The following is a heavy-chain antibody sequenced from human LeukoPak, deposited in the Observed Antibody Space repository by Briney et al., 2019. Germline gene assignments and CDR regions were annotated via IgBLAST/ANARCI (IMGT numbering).Heavy chain of an antibody. CDR2: IKQDGSEK. CDR1: GYSFTSYW. J-gene: IGHJ4*02. Sequence: GESLKISCKGSGYSFTSYWIGWVRQMPGKGLEWVANIKQDGSEKYYVDSVKGRFTISRDNAKNSLYLQMNSLRAEDTAVYYCARDPLVGATFDYWGQGTLVTVPS. D-gene: IGHD1-26*01. V-gene: IGHV3-7*01. CDR3: ARDPLVGATFDY.